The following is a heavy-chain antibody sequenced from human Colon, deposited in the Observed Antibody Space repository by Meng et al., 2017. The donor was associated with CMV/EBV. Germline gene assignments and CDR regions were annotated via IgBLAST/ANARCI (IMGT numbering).Heavy chain of an antibody. J-gene: IGHJ5*02. Sequence: ASVKVSCKASGYTFTSYYMHWVRQAPGQGLEWMGWINPNSGGTNYAQKFQGRVTMTRDTSISTAYMELSRLRSDDTAVYYCARDVWGVVVPAAWGQGTLVTVSS. D-gene: IGHD2-2*01. V-gene: IGHV1-2*02. CDR2: INPNSGGT. CDR3: ARDVWGVVVPAA. CDR1: GYTFTSYY.